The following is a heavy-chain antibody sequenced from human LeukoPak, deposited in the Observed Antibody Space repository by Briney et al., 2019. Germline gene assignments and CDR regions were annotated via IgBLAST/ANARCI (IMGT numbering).Heavy chain of an antibody. V-gene: IGHV4-61*01. CDR1: GGSITFSSYY. D-gene: IGHD1-14*01. Sequence: PSETLSLTCTVSGGSITFSSYYWSWIRQPPGKGLEWIGYIYYSGSTNYNPSLKSRVTISVDTSKNQFSLKLSSVTAADTAVYYCAALTMGATATRKNWFDPWGQGTLVTVSS. CDR2: IYYSGST. J-gene: IGHJ5*02. CDR3: AALTMGATATRKNWFDP.